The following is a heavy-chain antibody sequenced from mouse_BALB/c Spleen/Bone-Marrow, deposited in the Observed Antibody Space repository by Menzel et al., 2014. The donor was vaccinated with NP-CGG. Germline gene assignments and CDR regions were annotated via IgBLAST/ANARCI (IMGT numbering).Heavy chain of an antibody. V-gene: IGHV5S21*01. CDR3: ARDLGYNGYGGGFNL. Sequence: LEESGGRLVTPGGSLTLTCTVSGFSLSTYYMSWVRQAPGKGLEWIGDIDVNEYGYYASWAKGRFTISKISSTTVDLKMTSLTTEDTATYFCARDLGYNGYGGGFNLWGQGTLVTVS. CDR2: IDVNEYG. CDR1: GFSLSTYY. J-gene: IGHJ3*02. D-gene: IGHD2-3*01.